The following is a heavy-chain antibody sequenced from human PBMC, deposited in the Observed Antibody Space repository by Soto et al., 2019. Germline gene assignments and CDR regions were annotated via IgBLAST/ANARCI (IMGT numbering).Heavy chain of an antibody. J-gene: IGHJ4*02. CDR3: AHSDYGDYFDY. Sequence: QITLKESGPTLVKPTQTLTLTCTFSGFSLSAHGVGVGWIRQPPGKALEWLALIYWDDVKRYSPSLKSRLTITKDTSKNQVVLTMTNMVPVDTATYFCAHSDYGDYFDYWGQGTLVTVSS. CDR2: IYWDDVK. V-gene: IGHV2-5*02. D-gene: IGHD4-17*01. CDR1: GFSLSAHGVG.